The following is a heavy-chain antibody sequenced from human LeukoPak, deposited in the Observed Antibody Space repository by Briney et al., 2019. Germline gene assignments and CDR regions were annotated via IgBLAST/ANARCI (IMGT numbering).Heavy chain of an antibody. CDR3: AREGGGDWGYFDY. J-gene: IGHJ4*02. CDR2: IIPIFGTA. CDR1: GGTFSSYA. Sequence: SVKVSCKASGGTFSSYAISWVRQAPGQGLEWMGGIIPIFGTANYAQKFQGRVTITTDTSTNTAYMELRSLRSDDAAVYYCAREGGGDWGYFDYWGQGTLVTVSS. V-gene: IGHV1-69*05. D-gene: IGHD2-21*01.